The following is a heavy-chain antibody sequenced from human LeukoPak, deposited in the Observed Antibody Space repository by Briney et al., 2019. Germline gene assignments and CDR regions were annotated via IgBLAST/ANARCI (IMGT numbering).Heavy chain of an antibody. CDR2: ISISSSAI. CDR1: GFTFSSYS. J-gene: IGHJ4*02. D-gene: IGHD3-10*01. CDR3: AREVYYGSGRRFDY. V-gene: IGHV3-48*01. Sequence: GGSLRLSCVVSGFTFSSYSMSWVRQAPGKGLEWLSYISISSSAIYYADSVRGRFAISRDNAKNSLYLQMNSLRVEDTALYFCAREVYYGSGRRFDYWGQGTLVTVSS.